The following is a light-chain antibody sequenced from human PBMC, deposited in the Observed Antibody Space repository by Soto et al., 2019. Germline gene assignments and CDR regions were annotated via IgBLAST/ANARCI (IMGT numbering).Light chain of an antibody. V-gene: IGKV1-5*03. CDR2: KAS. CDR1: QTISSW. CDR3: QHYNSYSEA. Sequence: DIPMTQSPSTLSGSVGARVTITCRASQTISSWLAWYQQKPGKAPKLLIYKASTLKSGVPSRFSGSGSGTEFTLTISSLQPDDFATYDCQHYNSYSEAFGQGTKVDIK. J-gene: IGKJ1*01.